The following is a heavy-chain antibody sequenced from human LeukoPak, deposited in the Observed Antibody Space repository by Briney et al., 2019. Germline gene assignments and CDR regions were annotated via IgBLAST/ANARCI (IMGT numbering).Heavy chain of an antibody. CDR3: AKDDAWSYAFDI. V-gene: IGHV3-48*01. J-gene: IGHJ3*02. CDR1: GFTFSSYA. CDR2: ISSSSSTI. D-gene: IGHD2-15*01. Sequence: GGSLRLSCAASGFTFSSYAMNWVRQAPGKGLEWVSYISSSSSTIYYADSVKGRFTISRDNSKNTLYLQMNSLRAEDTAVYYCAKDDAWSYAFDIWGQGTMVTVSS.